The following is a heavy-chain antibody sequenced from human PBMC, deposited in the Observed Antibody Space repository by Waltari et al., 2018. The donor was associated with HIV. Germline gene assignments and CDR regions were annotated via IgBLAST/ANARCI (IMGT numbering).Heavy chain of an antibody. Sequence: QVQLQQWGAGLLKPSETLSLTCAVYGGSFSGYYWSWIRQPPGKGLEWIGEINRSGRNDHNPSLKRRVTISVDTSKNQFSLKLSSVTAADTAVYYCARERVGEGRYGEDRLRYFDYWGQGTLVTVSS. CDR3: ARERVGEGRYGEDRLRYFDY. D-gene: IGHD1-26*01. CDR1: GGSFSGYY. J-gene: IGHJ4*02. V-gene: IGHV4-34*01. CDR2: INRSGRN.